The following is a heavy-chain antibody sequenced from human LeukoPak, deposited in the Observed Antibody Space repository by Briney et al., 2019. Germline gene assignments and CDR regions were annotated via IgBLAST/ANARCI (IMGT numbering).Heavy chain of an antibody. CDR2: IYYSGST. V-gene: IGHV4-59*01. CDR1: GGSISSYY. D-gene: IGHD5-18*01. J-gene: IGHJ6*02. Sequence: PSETLSLTCTVSGGSISSYYWSWIRQPPGKGLEWIGYIYYSGSTNYNPSLKSRVTISVDTSKNQFSLKLSSVTAADTAVYYCARDQWIQLWPHGMDVWGQGTTVTVSS. CDR3: ARDQWIQLWPHGMDV.